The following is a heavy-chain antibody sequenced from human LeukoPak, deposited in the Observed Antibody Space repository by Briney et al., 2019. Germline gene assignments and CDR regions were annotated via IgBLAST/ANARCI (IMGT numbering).Heavy chain of an antibody. D-gene: IGHD5-18*01. CDR2: IYYSGST. V-gene: IGHV4-59*01. J-gene: IGHJ4*02. CDR1: GGSISSYY. CDR3: ARGASGYSYG. Sequence: SETLSLTCTASGGSISSYYWSWIRQPPGKGLEWIGYIYYSGSTNYNPSLKSRVTISIDTSKNQFSLNLSSVTAADTAVYYRARGASGYSYGWGQGTLVTVST.